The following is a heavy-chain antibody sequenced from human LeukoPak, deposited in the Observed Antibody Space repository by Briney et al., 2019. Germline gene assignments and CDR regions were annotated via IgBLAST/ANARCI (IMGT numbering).Heavy chain of an antibody. J-gene: IGHJ5*02. V-gene: IGHV4-34*01. D-gene: IGHD2-2*01. CDR1: GGSFSGYY. CDR3: ARSYQLGPYGWFDP. Sequence: SETLSLTCAVYGGSFSGYYWSWIRQPPGKGLEWIGEINHSGSTNYNPSLKSRVTISVDTSKNQFSLKLSSVTAADTAVYYCARSYQLGPYGWFDPWGRGTLVTVSS. CDR2: INHSGST.